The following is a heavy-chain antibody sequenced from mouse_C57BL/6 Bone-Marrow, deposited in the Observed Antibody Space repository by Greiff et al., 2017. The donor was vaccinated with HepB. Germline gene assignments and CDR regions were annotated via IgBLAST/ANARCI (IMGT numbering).Heavy chain of an antibody. V-gene: IGHV1-82*01. Sequence: VQLVESGPELVKPGASVKLSCKASGYAFSSSWMNWVKQRPGKGLEWIGRIYPGDGDTNYNGKFKGQATLTADKSSSRDYMQLSSLTSEDSAVYFCARLVLRDYWGQGTTLTVSS. J-gene: IGHJ2*01. CDR2: IYPGDGDT. D-gene: IGHD1-1*02. CDR3: ARLVLRDY. CDR1: GYAFSSSW.